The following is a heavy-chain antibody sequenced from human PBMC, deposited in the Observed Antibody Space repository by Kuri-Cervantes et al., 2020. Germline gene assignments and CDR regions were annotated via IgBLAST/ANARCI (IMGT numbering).Heavy chain of an antibody. Sequence: GESLKISCAASEFTFSSYAMSWVRQAPGKGLEWVSAISGSGGSTYYADSVKGRFTISSDNSKNTLYLQMNSLRAEDTAVYYGAKSRASMVRGRIPYYFDYWGQGTLVTVSS. V-gene: IGHV3-23*01. CDR1: EFTFSSYA. CDR3: AKSRASMVRGRIPYYFDY. D-gene: IGHD3-10*01. J-gene: IGHJ4*02. CDR2: ISGSGGST.